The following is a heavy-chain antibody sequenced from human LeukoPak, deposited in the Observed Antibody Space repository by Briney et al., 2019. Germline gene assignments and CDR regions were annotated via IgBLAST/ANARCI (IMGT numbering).Heavy chain of an antibody. CDR2: IWFDGTNK. J-gene: IGHJ6*02. D-gene: IGHD2-2*01. Sequence: PGGSLRLSCSASGFAFNSYGMHWVRQAPGKGLEGVAVIWFDGTNKYYGDSVKGRFTISRDNSKNTLYLQMNSLRTEDTAVYYCARGYCSSTSCQNRDYGMDVWGQGTTVTVSS. CDR3: ARGYCSSTSCQNRDYGMDV. CDR1: GFAFNSYG. V-gene: IGHV3-33*01.